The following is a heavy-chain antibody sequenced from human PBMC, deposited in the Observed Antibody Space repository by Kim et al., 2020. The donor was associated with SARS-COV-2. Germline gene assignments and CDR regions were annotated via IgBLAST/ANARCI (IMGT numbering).Heavy chain of an antibody. D-gene: IGHD1-1*01. J-gene: IGHJ4*02. CDR3: ARGGFWTFDC. V-gene: IGHV3-7*01. CDR2: IKPDGSGN. CDR1: GFTFGDFW. Sequence: GGSLRLSCAASGFTFGDFWMNWVRRAPGKELEFVASIKPDGSGNFYADSVKGRFTIARDNGKNSLYLQMNSLRADDTAVYHCARGGFWTFDCCVRGTLVT.